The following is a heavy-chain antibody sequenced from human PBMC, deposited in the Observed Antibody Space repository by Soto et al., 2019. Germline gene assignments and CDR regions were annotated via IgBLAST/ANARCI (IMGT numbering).Heavy chain of an antibody. J-gene: IGHJ4*02. CDR2: INPSGGST. Sequence: GASVKVSCKASGYTFTSYYMHWVRQAPGQGLEWMGIINPSGGSTSYAQKFQGRVTMTRDTSTSTVYMELSSLRSEDTAVYYCARDMVKYCGGDCYSSDYWGQGTLVTVSS. D-gene: IGHD2-21*02. CDR3: ARDMVKYCGGDCYSSDY. V-gene: IGHV1-46*01. CDR1: GYTFTSYY.